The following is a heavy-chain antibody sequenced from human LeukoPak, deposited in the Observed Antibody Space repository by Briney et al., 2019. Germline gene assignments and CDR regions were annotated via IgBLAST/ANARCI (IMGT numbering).Heavy chain of an antibody. CDR1: GFTFSNQW. V-gene: IGHV3-74*03. CDR3: ARGGYCSGGACYRGFDS. J-gene: IGHJ4*02. D-gene: IGHD2-15*01. CDR2: INSDGSIT. Sequence: GGSLRLSCVASGFTFSNQWMQWVRQAPGKGLVWVSRINSDGSITTYADSEKGRFTVYRDNAKNTLFLQMNSLRDEDTAVYYCARGGYCSGGACYRGFDSWGQGSLVTVSS.